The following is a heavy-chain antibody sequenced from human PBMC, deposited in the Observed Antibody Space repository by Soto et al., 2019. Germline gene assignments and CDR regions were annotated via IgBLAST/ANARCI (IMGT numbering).Heavy chain of an antibody. D-gene: IGHD5-12*01. CDR1: GFTFSSYS. CDR3: TTSANDKFVDY. V-gene: IGHV3-73*01. J-gene: IGHJ4*02. CDR2: MRSRANSYAT. Sequence: GGSLRLSCAASGFTFSSYSMNWVRQAPGKGLEWVGRMRSRANSYATTYAESVKGRFTISRDDSKNTAYLQMNSLKTEDTAVYYCTTSANDKFVDYWGQGTLVTVSS.